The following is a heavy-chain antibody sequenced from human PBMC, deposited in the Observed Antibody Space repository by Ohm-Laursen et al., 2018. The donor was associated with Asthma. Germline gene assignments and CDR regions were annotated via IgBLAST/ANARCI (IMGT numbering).Heavy chain of an antibody. CDR2: ITSYRSTT. CDR1: GFTFSSYS. Sequence: SLRLSCSASGFTFSSYSMNWVRQAPGKGLEWVSYITSYRSTTYYADSVKGRFTISRDNAKNSLYLQMNSLRAQDTAVYYCAVRTTSAGFDVWGQGTTVTVSS. CDR3: AVRTTSAGFDV. V-gene: IGHV3-48*01. J-gene: IGHJ6*02. D-gene: IGHD1-1*01.